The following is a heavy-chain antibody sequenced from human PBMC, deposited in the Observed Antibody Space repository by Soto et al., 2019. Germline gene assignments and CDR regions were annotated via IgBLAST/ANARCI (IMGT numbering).Heavy chain of an antibody. CDR2: IYYSGST. J-gene: IGHJ6*02. CDR3: ARLHTQYYYYGMDV. V-gene: IGHV4-31*03. CDR1: GGSISSGGYY. Sequence: PSETLSLTCTVSGGSISSGGYYWSWIRQHPGKGLEWIGYIYYSGSTYYNPSLKSRVIISVDTSKNQFSLKLSSVTAADTAVYYCARLHTQYYYYGMDVWGQGTTVTVSS.